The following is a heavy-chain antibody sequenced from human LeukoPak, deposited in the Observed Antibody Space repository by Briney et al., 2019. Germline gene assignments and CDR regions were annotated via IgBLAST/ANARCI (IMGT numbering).Heavy chain of an antibody. CDR1: GGSVSNDNHC. Sequence: IPSETLSLTCTVSGGSVSNDNHCWSWIRQPPGKGLEWIGYVNYSGSTKYNPSLKSRVSISADTSRSQVSLKLSSVTAADTAVYYCARDRGGFTYGEYYFDYWGQGSLVTVSS. J-gene: IGHJ4*02. CDR2: VNYSGST. D-gene: IGHD2-15*01. V-gene: IGHV4-61*01. CDR3: ARDRGGFTYGEYYFDY.